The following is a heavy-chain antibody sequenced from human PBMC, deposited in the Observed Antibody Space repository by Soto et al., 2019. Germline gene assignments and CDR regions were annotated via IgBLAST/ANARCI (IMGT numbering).Heavy chain of an antibody. J-gene: IGHJ4*02. CDR1: GFTVNSNY. Sequence: EVQRVESGGGLVQPGGSLRLSCADSGFTVNSNYMTWVRQAPGKGLEWVSVIYSDGSTYDSDSVKGRFIISRDNSNNTLYFQMNSLRAEDTAVYYCATLTKYDILTGFYPCWGQGTLVTVSS. CDR3: ATLTKYDILTGFYPC. V-gene: IGHV3-66*01. D-gene: IGHD3-9*01. CDR2: IYSDGST.